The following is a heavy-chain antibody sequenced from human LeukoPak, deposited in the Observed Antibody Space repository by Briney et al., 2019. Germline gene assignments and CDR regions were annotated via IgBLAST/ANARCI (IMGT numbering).Heavy chain of an antibody. CDR1: GYSFTSYW. CDR3: ARPPYYYDSSGCPGDAFDI. Sequence: GESLKISCKGSGYSFTSYWIGWVRQMPGKGLEWMGIIYPGDSDTRYSPSFQGQVTISADKSISTAYLQWSSLKASDTAMYYCARPPYYYDSSGCPGDAFDIWGQGTMVTVSS. V-gene: IGHV5-51*01. CDR2: IYPGDSDT. D-gene: IGHD3-22*01. J-gene: IGHJ3*02.